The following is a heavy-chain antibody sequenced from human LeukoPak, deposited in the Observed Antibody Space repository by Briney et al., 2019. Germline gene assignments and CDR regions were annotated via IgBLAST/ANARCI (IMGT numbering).Heavy chain of an antibody. Sequence: RASVKVSCKASGYTFTGYYMDWVRQAPGQGLEWMGWINPNSGGTNYAQKFQGWVTMTRDTSISTAYMELSRLRSDDTAVYYCAREGHYYGSGSYSNYYYGMDVWGQGTTVTVSS. J-gene: IGHJ6*02. CDR2: INPNSGGT. V-gene: IGHV1-2*04. D-gene: IGHD3-10*01. CDR3: AREGHYYGSGSYSNYYYGMDV. CDR1: GYTFTGYY.